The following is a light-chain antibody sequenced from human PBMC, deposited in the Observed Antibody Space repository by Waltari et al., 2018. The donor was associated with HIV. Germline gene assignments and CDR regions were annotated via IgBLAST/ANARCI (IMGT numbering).Light chain of an antibody. V-gene: IGLV1-44*01. CDR1: SPNIGSNT. J-gene: IGLJ3*02. CDR3: AAWDDSLNGRV. Sequence: QSVLTQPPSASGTPGQRVTISCSGSSPNIGSNTVNWYQQLPGTAPKLLIYSNNQRPSGVPDRFSGSKSGTSASLAISGLQSEDEADYYCAAWDDSLNGRVFGGGTKLTVL. CDR2: SNN.